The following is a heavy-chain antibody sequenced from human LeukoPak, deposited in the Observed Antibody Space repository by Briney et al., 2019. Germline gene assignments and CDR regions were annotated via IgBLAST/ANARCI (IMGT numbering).Heavy chain of an antibody. D-gene: IGHD1-26*01. J-gene: IGHJ3*02. CDR2: IYHSGST. V-gene: IGHV4-4*02. CDR1: GGSIKSNNW. Sequence: SETLSLTCAVSGGSIKSNNWWSWVRQPPGKGLEWIGEIYHSGSTNYNPSLESRVTVSVDKSKNQFSLDLSSVTAADTAVYYCARGRKPIGDAFDIWGQGTMVTVSS. CDR3: ARGRKPIGDAFDI.